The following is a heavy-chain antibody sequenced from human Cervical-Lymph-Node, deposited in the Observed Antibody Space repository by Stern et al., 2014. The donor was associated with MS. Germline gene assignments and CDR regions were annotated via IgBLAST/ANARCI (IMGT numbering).Heavy chain of an antibody. J-gene: IGHJ4*02. Sequence: VQLVESGGGVVQPGRSLRLSCAASGFSFSRYAMHWVRQAPGKGLECVARIWYDGSHPYYADSVTGRVTISRDNFKNTLYLQMNSLRAEDTAVYYCASAYSSSHYYFDYWGQGTLVTVSS. CDR2: IWYDGSHP. CDR3: ASAYSSSHYYFDY. V-gene: IGHV3-33*01. CDR1: GFSFSRYA. D-gene: IGHD6-13*01.